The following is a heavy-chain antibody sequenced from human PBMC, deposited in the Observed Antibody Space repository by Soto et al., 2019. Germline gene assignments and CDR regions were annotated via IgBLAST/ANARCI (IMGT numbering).Heavy chain of an antibody. J-gene: IGHJ6*02. CDR1: GGSISSGGYY. Sequence: QVQLQESGPGLVKPSQTLSLTCTVSGGSISSGGYYWSWIRQHPGKGLEWIGSIYYSGSTCYNPSLKSRVTISVDTSKNQFSLKLSSVTAADTAVYYCARVKPSPGYYYYYGMDVWGQGTTVTVSS. CDR3: ARVKPSPGYYYYYGMDV. CDR2: IYYSGST. V-gene: IGHV4-31*03.